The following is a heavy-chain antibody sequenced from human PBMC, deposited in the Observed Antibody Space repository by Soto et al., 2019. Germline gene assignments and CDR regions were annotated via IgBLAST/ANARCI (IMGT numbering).Heavy chain of an antibody. CDR2: IKQDGSEK. CDR3: ARSIAARLNWFDP. D-gene: IGHD6-6*01. CDR1: GFTFCSYW. J-gene: IGHJ5*02. Sequence: EVQLVESGGGLVQPGGSLRLSCAASGFTFCSYWMSWVRQAPGKGLEWVANIKQDGSEKYYVDSVKGRFTISRDNAKNSLYLQMNSLRAEDTAVYYCARSIAARLNWFDPWGQGTLVTVSS. V-gene: IGHV3-7*01.